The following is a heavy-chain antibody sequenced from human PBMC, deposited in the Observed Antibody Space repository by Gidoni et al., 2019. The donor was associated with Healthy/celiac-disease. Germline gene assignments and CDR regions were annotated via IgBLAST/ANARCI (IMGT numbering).Heavy chain of an antibody. CDR3: ARVGEYCSGGSCYGLGFDP. CDR1: GYTFTSYR. Sequence: QVQLVQSGAAVKTPGASVKVSCKASGYTFTSYRISWVRQAPVQGLEWMGWISAYNGNTNYAQKLQGRVTMTTDTSTSTAYMELRSLRSDDTAVYYCARVGEYCSGGSCYGLGFDPWGQGTLVTVSS. V-gene: IGHV1-18*04. D-gene: IGHD2-15*01. J-gene: IGHJ5*02. CDR2: ISAYNGNT.